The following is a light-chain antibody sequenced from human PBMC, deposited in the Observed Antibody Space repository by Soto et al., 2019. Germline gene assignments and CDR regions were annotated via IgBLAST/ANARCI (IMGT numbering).Light chain of an antibody. J-gene: IGKJ3*01. Sequence: EIVMTQSPATLSVSPGERATLSCRASQSVSSNLAWYQQKPGQAPRLLIYGASTRATGIPVRFGGSGSGTEFTLTISSLHSEDFAVYYCQQYNNWPPFTFGPGTRVDLK. CDR3: QQYNNWPPFT. V-gene: IGKV3-15*01. CDR1: QSVSSN. CDR2: GAS.